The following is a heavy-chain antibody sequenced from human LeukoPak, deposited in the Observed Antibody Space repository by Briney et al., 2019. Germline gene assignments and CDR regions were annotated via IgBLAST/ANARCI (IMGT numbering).Heavy chain of an antibody. CDR3: ARSALGIEFDY. J-gene: IGHJ4*02. CDR2: ISAYNDNA. V-gene: IGHV1-18*01. D-gene: IGHD7-27*01. CDR1: GYTVPNYG. Sequence: VASVKVSCKACGYTVPNYGISWVRQAPGQGLEWMGWISAYNDNAHYAQGLEGRVTMTSETSTRTAYMELRSLRSDDTAVYYCARSALGIEFDYWGQGSLVTVSS.